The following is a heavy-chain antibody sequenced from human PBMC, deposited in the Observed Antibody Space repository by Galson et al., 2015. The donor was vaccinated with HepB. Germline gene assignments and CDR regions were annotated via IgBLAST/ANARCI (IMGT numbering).Heavy chain of an antibody. CDR3: ARDWSYDFWGGLDAFDI. J-gene: IGHJ3*02. Sequence: SLRLSCAASGFTFSSYSMNWVRQAPGKGLEWVSSISSSSSYIYYADSVKGRFTISRDNAKNSLYLQMNSLRAEDTAVYYCARDWSYDFWGGLDAFDIWGQGTMVTVSS. CDR2: ISSSSSYI. CDR1: GFTFSSYS. V-gene: IGHV3-21*01. D-gene: IGHD3-3*01.